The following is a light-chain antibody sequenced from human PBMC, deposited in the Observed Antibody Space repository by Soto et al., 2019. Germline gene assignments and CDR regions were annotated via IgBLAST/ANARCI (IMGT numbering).Light chain of an antibody. V-gene: IGKV1-5*03. J-gene: IGKJ2*01. CDR3: QQYNDFQYT. CDR2: KAT. CDR1: QSIGSW. Sequence: DIQMTKSPSTRSASVGDGVTITCRASQSIGSWLAWYQQKPGKAPKLLIYKATNLQRGVPSRFSGSGSGTDFSLTISSLQPVDSATYFCQQYNDFQYTFGPGTKLEI.